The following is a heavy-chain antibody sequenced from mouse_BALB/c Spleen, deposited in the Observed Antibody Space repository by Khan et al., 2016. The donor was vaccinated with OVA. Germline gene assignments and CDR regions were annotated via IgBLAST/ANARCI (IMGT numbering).Heavy chain of an antibody. D-gene: IGHD2-3*01. Sequence: VQLQESGPGLVAPSQSLSITCTVSGFSLTTYGVHWVRQPPGKGLEWLVVIWSDGSTNYNSALKSRLSISKDNSKSQVFLKMNSLQTDDTAMYYFSRCVDGYYSLYAMDYWGQGTSVTVSS. CDR3: SRCVDGYYSLYAMDY. CDR1: GFSLTTYG. V-gene: IGHV2-6*02. CDR2: IWSDGST. J-gene: IGHJ4*01.